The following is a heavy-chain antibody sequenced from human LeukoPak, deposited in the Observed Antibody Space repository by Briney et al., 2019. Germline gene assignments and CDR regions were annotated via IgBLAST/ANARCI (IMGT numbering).Heavy chain of an antibody. CDR1: GFPLRSYS. V-gene: IGHV3-23*01. CDR2: ISGSGGYT. Sequence: GGSLRLSCAASGFPLRSYSMSWVRQAPGKGLEWVSAISGSGGYTYYADSVKGRFTISRDSSKNTLYLQMNSPRAEDTAVYYCAKEYSGYDFDYWGQGTLVTVSS. J-gene: IGHJ4*02. CDR3: AKEYSGYDFDY. D-gene: IGHD5-12*01.